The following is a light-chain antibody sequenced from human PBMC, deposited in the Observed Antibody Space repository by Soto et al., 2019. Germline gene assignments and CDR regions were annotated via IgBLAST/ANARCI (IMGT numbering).Light chain of an antibody. CDR2: GTS. V-gene: IGKV3-20*01. CDR1: QSVSSHY. CDR3: QQYGSSGT. Sequence: EIVVTQSPGTLSLSPGEGATLSCRASQSVSSHYLAWYQQKPGQAPRLLIYGTSNRATGIPARFSGSGSGTDFTLTISRLEPEDFAVYYCQQYGSSGTFGQGTKVDIK. J-gene: IGKJ1*01.